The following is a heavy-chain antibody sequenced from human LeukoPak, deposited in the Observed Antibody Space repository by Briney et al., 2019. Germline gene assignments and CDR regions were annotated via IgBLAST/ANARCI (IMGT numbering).Heavy chain of an antibody. CDR2: IIPIFGTA. Sequence: ASVKVSCKASGGTFSSYAISWVRQAPGQGLEWMGGIIPIFGTANYAQKFQGRVTITADESTSTAYMELSSLRSEDTAVYYCARVGHYDILTGYYGGGSAFDIWAQGTMVTVSS. CDR1: GGTFSSYA. V-gene: IGHV1-69*13. D-gene: IGHD3-9*01. J-gene: IGHJ3*02. CDR3: ARVGHYDILTGYYGGGSAFDI.